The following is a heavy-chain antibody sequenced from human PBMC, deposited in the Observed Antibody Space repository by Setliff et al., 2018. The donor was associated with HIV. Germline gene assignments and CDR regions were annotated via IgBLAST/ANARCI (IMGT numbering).Heavy chain of an antibody. D-gene: IGHD6-13*01. CDR1: GFTFGDYA. CDR2: FRSKGYGGTA. V-gene: IGHV3-49*04. Sequence: GESLRLSCTASGFTFGDYAVSWVRQAPGKGLEWVGLFRSKGYGGTAEYAASVRGRFIISRDDSHNIAYLQMDSLKTEDTALYYCNRVKSEGSTAGFYFDSWGQGTLVTVSS. J-gene: IGHJ4*02. CDR3: NRVKSEGSTAGFYFDS.